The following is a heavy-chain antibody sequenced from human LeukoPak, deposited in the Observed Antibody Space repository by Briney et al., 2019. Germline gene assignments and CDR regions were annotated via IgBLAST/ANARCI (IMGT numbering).Heavy chain of an antibody. CDR3: ARAPPTTVVRFDY. V-gene: IGHV4-34*01. CDR1: GGSFSGYY. D-gene: IGHD4-23*01. Sequence: SETLSLNCAVYGGSFSGYYWSWIRQPPGKGLEWIGEINHSGSTNYNPSLKSRVTISVDTSKNQFSLKLSSVTAADTAVYYCARAPPTTVVRFDYWGQGTLVTVSS. J-gene: IGHJ4*02. CDR2: INHSGST.